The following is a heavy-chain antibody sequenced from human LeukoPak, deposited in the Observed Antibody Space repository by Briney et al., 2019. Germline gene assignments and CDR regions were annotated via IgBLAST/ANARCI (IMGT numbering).Heavy chain of an antibody. CDR3: AREGAAVAGTEEWFDP. CDR1: GYTFTVYY. CDR2: INPNSGGT. V-gene: IGHV1-2*02. Sequence: ASVKVSCKASGYTFTVYYMHWVRHAPGQGLEWMGWINPNSGGTNYAQKFQGRVTMTRDTSISTAYMELSRLRSDDTAVYYCAREGAAVAGTEEWFDPWGQGTLVTVSS. J-gene: IGHJ5*02. D-gene: IGHD6-19*01.